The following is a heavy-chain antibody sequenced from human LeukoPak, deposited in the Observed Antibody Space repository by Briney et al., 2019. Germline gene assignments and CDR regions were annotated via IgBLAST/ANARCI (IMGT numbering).Heavy chain of an antibody. V-gene: IGHV1-46*01. J-gene: IGHJ4*02. D-gene: IGHD2-15*01. Sequence: ASVKVSCKASGYTFTSYYMHWVRQAPGQGLEWMGIINPSGGSTSYAQKFQGRVTMTRDTSTSTAYMELRSLRSDDTAVYYCARDHQYCSGGSCYSNYWGQGTLVTVSS. CDR1: GYTFTSYY. CDR3: ARDHQYCSGGSCYSNY. CDR2: INPSGGST.